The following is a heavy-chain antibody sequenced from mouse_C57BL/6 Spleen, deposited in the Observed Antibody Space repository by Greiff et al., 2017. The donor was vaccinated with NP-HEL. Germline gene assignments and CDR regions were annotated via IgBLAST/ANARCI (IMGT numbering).Heavy chain of an antibody. V-gene: IGHV5-4*03. J-gene: IGHJ4*01. CDR3: ARTFGYYAMDY. CDR2: ISDGGSYT. CDR1: GFTFSSYA. Sequence: EVKVVESGGGLVKPGGSLKLSCAASGFTFSSYAMSWVRQTPEKRLEWVATISDGGSYTYYPDNVKGRFTISRDNAKNNLYLQMSHLKSEDTAMYYCARTFGYYAMDYWGQGTSVTVSS.